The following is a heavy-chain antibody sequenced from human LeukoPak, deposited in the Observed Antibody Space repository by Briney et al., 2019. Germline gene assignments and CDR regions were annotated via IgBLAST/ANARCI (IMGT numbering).Heavy chain of an antibody. Sequence: PGGSLRLSCAASGFTFSNYWMTWVRQAPGKGLEWVSSISSSSSYIYHADSVKGRFTISRDNAKNSLYLQMNSLRAEDTAVYYCARGPAVAGNWFDPWGQGTLVTVSS. D-gene: IGHD6-19*01. CDR3: ARGPAVAGNWFDP. CDR2: ISSSSSYI. V-gene: IGHV3-21*01. CDR1: GFTFSNYW. J-gene: IGHJ5*02.